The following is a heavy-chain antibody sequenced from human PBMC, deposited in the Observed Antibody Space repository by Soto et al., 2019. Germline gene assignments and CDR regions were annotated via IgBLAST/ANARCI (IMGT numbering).Heavy chain of an antibody. V-gene: IGHV3-23*01. CDR1: GFTFTSYA. CDR3: AKCMGRTTCRTFDY. Sequence: EVQLLESGGGLIQPGGSLRLSCAASGFTFTSYAMGWVRQAPGTGLEWVSRISGSGGGTDYADSVKGRFTISRANSKNTLQLQMSSLRAEDTAVYFCAKCMGRTTCRTFDYWGKGTLVAVSS. J-gene: IGHJ4*02. D-gene: IGHD2-8*01. CDR2: ISGSGGGT.